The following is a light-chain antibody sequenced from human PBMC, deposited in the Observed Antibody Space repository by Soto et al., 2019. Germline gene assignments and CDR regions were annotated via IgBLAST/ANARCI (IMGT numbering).Light chain of an antibody. CDR3: ASFRSGTILV. J-gene: IGLJ1*01. Sequence: QSALTQPASVSGSPGQSITISCTGTSSDVGGYNYVSWYQHSPGKAPRLLIYQVNNRPSGVSGRFSGSKAGNTASLTISGLLDDDEADYFCASFRSGTILVFGSGTKVTVL. CDR1: SSDVGGYNY. CDR2: QVN. V-gene: IGLV2-14*01.